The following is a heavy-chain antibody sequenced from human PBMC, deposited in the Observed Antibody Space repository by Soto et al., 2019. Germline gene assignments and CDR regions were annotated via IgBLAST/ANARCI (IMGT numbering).Heavy chain of an antibody. CDR3: NRGSEYDFWSGYL. Sequence: QERLVQSGAEVRKPGSSVKVSCKVTGGTSTRYAINWVRQAPGQGLEWMGGIVPMFGTSKYAQKLQGRVTITADTSTKRAYMELRSLRSEDTAVYYCNRGSEYDFWSGYLWGQGTLVSVSS. CDR1: GGTSTRYA. CDR2: IVPMFGTS. J-gene: IGHJ4*02. D-gene: IGHD3-3*01. V-gene: IGHV1-69*06.